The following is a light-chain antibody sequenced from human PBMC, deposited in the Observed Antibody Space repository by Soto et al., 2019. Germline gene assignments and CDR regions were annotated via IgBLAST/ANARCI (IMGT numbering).Light chain of an antibody. CDR3: QSYDSSLSYV. CDR1: SSDVGSYDY. Sequence: QSVLIQPPSVSGSPGQSVTISCTGTSSDVGSYDYVSWYQQHPGTVPKPMIYNVNTQPSGVPDRFSGSKSGTSASLAITGLQAEDEADYYCQSYDSSLSYVFGTGTKLTVL. J-gene: IGLJ1*01. V-gene: IGLV2-11*01. CDR2: NVN.